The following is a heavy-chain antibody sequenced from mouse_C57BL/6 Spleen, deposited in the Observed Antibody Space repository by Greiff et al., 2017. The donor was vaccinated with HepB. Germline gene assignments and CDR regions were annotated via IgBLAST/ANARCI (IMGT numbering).Heavy chain of an antibody. V-gene: IGHV5-9-1*02. CDR1: GFTFSSYA. J-gene: IGHJ4*01. Sequence: EVKLMESGEGLVKPGGSLKLSCAASGFTFSSYAMSWVRQTPEQRLEWVAYISSGGDYTYYADTVKGRFTITRDNARNTLYLQMSSLKSEDTAMYYCTRPLTYYEYDDDIDYWGQGTSVTVSS. CDR3: TRPLTYYEYDDDIDY. CDR2: ISSGGDYT. D-gene: IGHD2-4*01.